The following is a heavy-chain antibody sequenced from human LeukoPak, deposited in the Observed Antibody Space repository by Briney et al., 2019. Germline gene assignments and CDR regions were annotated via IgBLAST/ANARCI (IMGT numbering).Heavy chain of an antibody. CDR2: ISGSGGST. J-gene: IGHJ4*02. CDR1: GFTFSTYA. D-gene: IGHD2-15*01. Sequence: GGSLRLSCAASGFTFSTYAMSWVRQAPGKGLEWVSAISGSGGSTYYADSVKGRFTISRDNSKNTLYLQMNSLRAEDTAVYYCAKGPFAKDCSGGSCYSPLDYWGQGTLVTVSS. V-gene: IGHV3-23*01. CDR3: AKGPFAKDCSGGSCYSPLDY.